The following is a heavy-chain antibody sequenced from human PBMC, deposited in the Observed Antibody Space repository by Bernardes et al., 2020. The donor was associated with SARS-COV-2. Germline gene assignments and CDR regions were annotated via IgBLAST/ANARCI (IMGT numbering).Heavy chain of an antibody. J-gene: IGHJ4*02. CDR1: GFTFSSYW. D-gene: IGHD2-8*01. V-gene: IGHV3-23*01. Sequence: GGSLRLSCAASGFTFSSYWMSWVRQAPGKGLEWVSGISTSGGSSYYADSVKGRFTFSRDNSKNTLYLEMSSLRVEDTAVYYCVVQQTDYWGQGTLVTVSS. CDR2: ISTSGGSS. CDR3: VVQQTDY.